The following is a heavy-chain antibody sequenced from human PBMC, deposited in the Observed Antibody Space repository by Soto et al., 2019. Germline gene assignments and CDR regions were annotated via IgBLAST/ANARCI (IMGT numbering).Heavy chain of an antibody. CDR3: ARGSMIELDY. V-gene: IGHV4-39*01. CDR1: GGSISSSSYY. Sequence: QLQLQESGPGLVKPSETLSLTCTVSGGSISSSSYYWGWIRQPPGKGLGCIGNIYYSVSTCYKPSLKLRATKSVDTSKNQFSLKLSSVTAADTAVYYCARGSMIELDYWGQGTLVTLSS. J-gene: IGHJ4*02. CDR2: IYYSVST. D-gene: IGHD3-22*01.